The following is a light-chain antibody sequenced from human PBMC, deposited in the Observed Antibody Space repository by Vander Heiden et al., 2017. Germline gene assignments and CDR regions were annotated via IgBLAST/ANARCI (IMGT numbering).Light chain of an antibody. V-gene: IGKV3-11*01. CDR1: QSVSSY. CDR2: DAS. Sequence: EIVLTQSPATLSFSPGERATLSCRASQSVSSYLAWYQQKPGQAPRLLIYDASNRATGIPARCSGSGSGTDFTLTISSLEAEDVAVYYCQQRSNWLWTFGQGTKVEIK. J-gene: IGKJ1*01. CDR3: QQRSNWLWT.